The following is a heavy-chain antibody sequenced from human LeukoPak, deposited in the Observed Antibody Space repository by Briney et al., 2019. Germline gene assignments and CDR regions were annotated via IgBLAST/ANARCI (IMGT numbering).Heavy chain of an antibody. Sequence: SETLSLTCTVSGGSIGSYYWSWIRQPPGKGLEWIGYIYYSGSTNYNPSLKSRVTISVDTSKNQFSLKLSSVTAADTAMYYCARHSTASGYLNYFGYWGQGTLVTVSS. J-gene: IGHJ4*02. CDR3: ARHSTASGYLNYFGY. D-gene: IGHD1-1*01. CDR1: GGSIGSYY. CDR2: IYYSGST. V-gene: IGHV4-59*08.